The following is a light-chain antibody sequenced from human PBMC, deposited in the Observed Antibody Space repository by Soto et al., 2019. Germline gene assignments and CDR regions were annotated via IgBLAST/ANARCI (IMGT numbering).Light chain of an antibody. CDR2: GVT. CDR1: DSDVGNYDL. Sequence: QSVLTQPASVSVSPGQSITVSCTGTDSDVGNYDLVSWYQQHPGQAPKVMIYGVTKRPSGVSNRFSGNRSGNTASLTISGLQAEDEDEYHCCSYAGENTWVFGGGNQLTV. V-gene: IGLV2-23*02. J-gene: IGLJ3*02. CDR3: CSYAGENTWV.